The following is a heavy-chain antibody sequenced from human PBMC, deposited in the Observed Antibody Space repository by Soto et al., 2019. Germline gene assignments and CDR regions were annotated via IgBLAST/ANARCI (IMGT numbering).Heavy chain of an antibody. D-gene: IGHD3-9*01. CDR2: IIPIFGTA. CDR1: GGTFSSYA. CDR3: ARGVRYFDWSPPGY. V-gene: IGHV1-69*01. Sequence: QVQLVQSGAEVKKPGSSVKVSCKASGGTFSSYAISWVRQAPGQGLEWMGGIIPIFGTANSAQKFQGRVTITAEESTSTAYVELSSLRSEDTAVYYCARGVRYFDWSPPGYWGQGTLVTVSS. J-gene: IGHJ4*02.